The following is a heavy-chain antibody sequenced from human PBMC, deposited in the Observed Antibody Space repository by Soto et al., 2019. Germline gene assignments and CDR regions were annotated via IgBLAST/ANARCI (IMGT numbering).Heavy chain of an antibody. CDR1: GGTFSSYA. CDR2: IIPIFGTA. J-gene: IGHJ6*02. V-gene: IGHV1-69*06. CDR3: ASGYSSGPDHYGMFV. Sequence: GASVKVSCKASGGTFSSYAISWVRQAPGQGLEWMGGIIPIFGTANYAQKFQGRVTITADKSTSTAYMELSSLRSEDTAVYYCASGYSSGPDHYGMFVCGQGTTVTVSS. D-gene: IGHD6-6*01.